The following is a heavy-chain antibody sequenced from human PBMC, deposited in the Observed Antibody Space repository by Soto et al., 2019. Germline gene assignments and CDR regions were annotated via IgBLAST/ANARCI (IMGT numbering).Heavy chain of an antibody. V-gene: IGHV4-4*02. Sequence: PSETLSLTCALSVGSIISSNWCSWVRQPPGKGLEWIGEIYHSGSTNYNPSLKSRVTISVDKSKNQFSLKLSSVTAADTAVYYCARSPYYDYYYYYGMDVWGQGTTVTVSS. CDR1: VGSIISSNW. CDR3: ARSPYYDYYYYYGMDV. CDR2: IYHSGST. J-gene: IGHJ6*02. D-gene: IGHD3-10*01.